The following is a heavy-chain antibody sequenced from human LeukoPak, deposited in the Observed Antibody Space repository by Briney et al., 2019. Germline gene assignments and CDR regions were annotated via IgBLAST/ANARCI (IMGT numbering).Heavy chain of an antibody. D-gene: IGHD1-1*01. V-gene: IGHV3-23*01. CDR2: ISGSGGRT. Sequence: GGSLLLSCAASGLTFSSYAMSWVRQAPGKGLEWVSAISGSGGRTYYAHSVKGRYTIFRDNPKNTLYLQMNSLRAEDTAVYYCGKTLDGVFVYWGQGTLVTVSS. CDR1: GLTFSSYA. J-gene: IGHJ4*02. CDR3: GKTLDGVFVY.